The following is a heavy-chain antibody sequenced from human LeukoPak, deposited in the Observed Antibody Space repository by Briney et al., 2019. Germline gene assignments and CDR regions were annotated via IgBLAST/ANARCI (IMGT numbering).Heavy chain of an antibody. CDR2: ISSSSSYI. CDR1: GFTFSNYW. CDR3: ARDFARGELPRPFDY. Sequence: GGSLRLSCAASGFTFSNYWMNWVRQAPGKGLEWVSSISSSSSYIYYADSAKGRFTISRDNAKNSLYLQMNSLRAEDTAVYYCARDFARGELPRPFDYWGQGTLVTVSS. J-gene: IGHJ4*02. D-gene: IGHD1-26*01. V-gene: IGHV3-21*01.